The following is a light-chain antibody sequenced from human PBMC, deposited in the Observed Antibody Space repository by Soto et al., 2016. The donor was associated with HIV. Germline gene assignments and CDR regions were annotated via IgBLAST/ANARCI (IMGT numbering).Light chain of an antibody. J-gene: IGKJ1*01. CDR3: MQGTHLPLWT. V-gene: IGKV2-30*02. Sequence: DVVVTQSPPSLAVTLGQPASVSCRSSQGLVHRDGNTYLSWYQQRPGQSPRRLIYKVSSRDSGVPDRFSGSGSGTHFTLNISRVEAEDVAIYYCMQGTHLPLWTFGQGTKVEIK. CDR1: QGLVHRDGNTY. CDR2: KVS.